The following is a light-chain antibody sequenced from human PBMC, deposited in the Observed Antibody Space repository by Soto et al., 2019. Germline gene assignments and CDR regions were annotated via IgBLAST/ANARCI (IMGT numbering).Light chain of an antibody. Sequence: DIQMTQSPSSLSASVGDRVTITCRASQTISNYLNWYQEIPGKAPKLLIYAASNLQSGVPSRFSGSGSGTEFTLTISNLQPEEFATYYCQKTYSTPFTFGPGTNVDI. CDR3: QKTYSTPFT. CDR2: AAS. J-gene: IGKJ3*01. CDR1: QTISNY. V-gene: IGKV1-39*01.